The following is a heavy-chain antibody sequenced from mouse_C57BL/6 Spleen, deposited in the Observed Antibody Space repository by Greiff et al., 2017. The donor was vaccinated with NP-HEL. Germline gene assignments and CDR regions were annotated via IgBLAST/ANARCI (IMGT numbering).Heavy chain of an antibody. CDR1: GFTFSSYA. CDR2: ISDGGSYT. J-gene: IGHJ2*01. V-gene: IGHV5-4*01. Sequence: EVQRVESGGGLVKPGGSLKLSCAASGFTFSSYAMSWVRQTPEKRLEWVATISDGGSYTYYPDNVKGRFTISRDNAKNNLYLQMSHLKSEDTAMYYCARDYYGSSYFYYFDYWGQGTTLTVSS. CDR3: ARDYYGSSYFYYFDY. D-gene: IGHD1-1*01.